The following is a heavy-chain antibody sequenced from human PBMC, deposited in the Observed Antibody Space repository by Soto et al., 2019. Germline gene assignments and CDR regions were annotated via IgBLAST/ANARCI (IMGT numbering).Heavy chain of an antibody. J-gene: IGHJ5*02. CDR1: GYSFTRYW. Sequence: PGEALKISCKGSGYSFTRYWIGWVLQMPGKGLEWMGIIYPGDSDTRYSPSFQGPVTISADKSISHAYLQWSSLKASDTAMYYCARHHYYGSGSYPTNWFDPWGKGTLVTVS. D-gene: IGHD3-10*01. V-gene: IGHV5-51*01. CDR3: ARHHYYGSGSYPTNWFDP. CDR2: IYPGDSDT.